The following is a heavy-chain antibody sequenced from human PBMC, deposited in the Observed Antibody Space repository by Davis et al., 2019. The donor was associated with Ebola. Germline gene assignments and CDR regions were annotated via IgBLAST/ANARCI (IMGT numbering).Heavy chain of an antibody. V-gene: IGHV3-23*01. CDR2: LGLSADT. CDR1: GFVFSSYV. J-gene: IGHJ3*01. Sequence: GGSLRLSCAASGFVFSSYVMSWVRRAPGKGLEWVSTLGLSADTYYADSVKGRFIISRDNSKNTLHLQMNSLRVEDTAIYYCAKDTSNVWFDVWGQGTMVTVSS. D-gene: IGHD6-19*01. CDR3: AKDTSNVWFDV.